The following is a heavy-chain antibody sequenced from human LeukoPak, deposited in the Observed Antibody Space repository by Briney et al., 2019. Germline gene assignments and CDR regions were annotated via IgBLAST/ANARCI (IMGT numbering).Heavy chain of an antibody. CDR2: ISSSGSTI. Sequence: PGGSLRLSCAASGFTFSSYEMNWVRQAPGKGLEWVSYISSSGSTIYYADSVKGRFTISRDNSKNTLYLQMNSLRAEDTAVYYCAREGGRRDSDYWGQGTLVTVSS. D-gene: IGHD3-10*01. V-gene: IGHV3-48*03. CDR3: AREGGRRDSDY. CDR1: GFTFSSYE. J-gene: IGHJ4*02.